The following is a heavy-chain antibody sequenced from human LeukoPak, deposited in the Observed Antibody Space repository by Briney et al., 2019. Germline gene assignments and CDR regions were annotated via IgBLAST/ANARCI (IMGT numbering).Heavy chain of an antibody. D-gene: IGHD1-26*01. CDR2: VYASGST. CDR3: ARDGAATFSDY. J-gene: IGHJ4*02. CDR1: GGPISSNY. Sequence: SETLSLTCIVSGGPISSNYWSWTRQSAGQGLEYIGRVYASGSTDYSPSVKSRVTMSVATSKNQFSLKLTSVTAADTAIYYCARDGAATFSDYWGQGTLVTVSS. V-gene: IGHV4-4*07.